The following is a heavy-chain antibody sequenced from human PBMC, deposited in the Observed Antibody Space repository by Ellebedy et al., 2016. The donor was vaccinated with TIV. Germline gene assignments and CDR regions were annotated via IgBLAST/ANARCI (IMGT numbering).Heavy chain of an antibody. Sequence: AASVKVSCNASAYTFTRYHMNWVRQDPGQGLEWMGIIYPSGGSTRYAQKFQGRVAMTSDTPTDTVYMELSSLRSEDTAAYYCARAPGDSSGYYDYWGQGTLVTVSS. D-gene: IGHD3-22*01. CDR3: ARAPGDSSGYYDY. V-gene: IGHV1-46*01. CDR2: IYPSGGST. CDR1: AYTFTRYH. J-gene: IGHJ4*02.